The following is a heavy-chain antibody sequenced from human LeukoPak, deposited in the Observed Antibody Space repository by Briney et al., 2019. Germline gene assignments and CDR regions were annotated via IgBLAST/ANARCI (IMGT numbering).Heavy chain of an antibody. V-gene: IGHV3-49*04. Sequence: PGRSLRLSCTTSGFTFGDYAMSWVRQAPGKGLEWVAFVRNKANGGTTDYAASVKGIFTISRDDSKSIAYLQMNSLKTEDTAMYYCARGTFYDIFTGYTFDYWGQGTLVTVSS. CDR1: GFTFGDYA. CDR2: VRNKANGGTT. CDR3: ARGTFYDIFTGYTFDY. D-gene: IGHD3-9*01. J-gene: IGHJ4*02.